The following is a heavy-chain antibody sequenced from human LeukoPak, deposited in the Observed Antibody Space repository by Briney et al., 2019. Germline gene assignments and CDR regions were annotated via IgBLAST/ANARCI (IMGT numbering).Heavy chain of an antibody. J-gene: IGHJ3*02. D-gene: IGHD2-8*01. V-gene: IGHV4-61*02. Sequence: SETLSLTCTVSGGSISSGSYYWSWIRQPAGKGLEWIGRIYSSGSTNYNPSLKSRVTISVDTSMNQFSLKLSSVTAADTALYYGARELTADGTIDIWGQGALVTVSS. CDR2: IYSSGST. CDR1: GGSISSGSYY. CDR3: ARELTADGTIDI.